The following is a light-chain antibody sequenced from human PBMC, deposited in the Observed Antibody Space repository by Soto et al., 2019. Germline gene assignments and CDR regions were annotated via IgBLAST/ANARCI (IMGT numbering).Light chain of an antibody. V-gene: IGKV1-12*01. Sequence: DIQMTQSPSSVSASVGDRVTITCRASQGVSTWLAWYQQRPGKAPKLLMYAVSSLQSGGPSRFSGSGSGTDFTLTISRLQPEDFATYYCHQANSFPLTFGGGTKVEIK. CDR3: HQANSFPLT. CDR1: QGVSTW. J-gene: IGKJ4*01. CDR2: AVS.